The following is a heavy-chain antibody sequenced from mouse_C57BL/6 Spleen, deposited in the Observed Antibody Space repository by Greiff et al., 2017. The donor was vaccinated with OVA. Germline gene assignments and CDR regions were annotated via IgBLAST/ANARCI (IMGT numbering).Heavy chain of an antibody. J-gene: IGHJ4*01. V-gene: IGHV1-76*01. CDR3: ASGSSTYYYAMDY. D-gene: IGHD1-1*01. Sequence: QVQLQQSGAELVRPGASVKLSCKASGYTFTDYYINWVKQRPGQGLEWIARIYPGSGNTYYNEKFKGKATLTAEKSSITAYMQLSSLTSEDSAVYICASGSSTYYYAMDYWGQGTSVTVSS. CDR1: GYTFTDYY. CDR2: IYPGSGNT.